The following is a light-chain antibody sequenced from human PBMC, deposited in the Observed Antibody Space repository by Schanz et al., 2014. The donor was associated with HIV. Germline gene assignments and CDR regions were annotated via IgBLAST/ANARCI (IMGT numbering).Light chain of an antibody. CDR1: QSVAGR. J-gene: IGKJ1*01. CDR2: DVS. Sequence: ETVVTQSPATLSVSPGERVTLSCRASQSVAGRSAWFQQKPGQAPRLLIYDVSTRVTAIPARFSGSESGTDFTLTISSLEPEDFALYYCQQYNNWPRTFGQGTKVEIK. V-gene: IGKV3-15*01. CDR3: QQYNNWPRT.